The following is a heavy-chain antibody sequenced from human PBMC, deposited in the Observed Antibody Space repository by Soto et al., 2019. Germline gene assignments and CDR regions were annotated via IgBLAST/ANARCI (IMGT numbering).Heavy chain of an antibody. D-gene: IGHD6-13*01. Sequence: AASVKVSCKASGGTFSSYAISWVRQAPGQGLEWMGGIIPIFGTANYAQKFQGRVTITADESTSTAYMELSSLRSEDTAVYYCARVGGSWSAYYYYGMDVWGQGTTVTVSS. CDR2: IIPIFGTA. CDR1: GGTFSSYA. V-gene: IGHV1-69*13. J-gene: IGHJ6*02. CDR3: ARVGGSWSAYYYYGMDV.